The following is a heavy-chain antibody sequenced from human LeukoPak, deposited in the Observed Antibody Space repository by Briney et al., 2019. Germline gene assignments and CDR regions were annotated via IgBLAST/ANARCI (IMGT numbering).Heavy chain of an antibody. CDR2: INPNRGGT. J-gene: IGHJ6*02. CDR1: GYTFTGYY. V-gene: IGHV1-2*02. Sequence: GASVKVSSKASGYTFTGYYMHWVRQAPGQGLEWMGWINPNRGGTNYAQKFQGRATMTRDTSISTAYMELSRLRSDDTAVYYCAREGCSSTSCLLVDSPLNYYGMDVWGQGTTVTVSS. D-gene: IGHD2-2*01. CDR3: AREGCSSTSCLLVDSPLNYYGMDV.